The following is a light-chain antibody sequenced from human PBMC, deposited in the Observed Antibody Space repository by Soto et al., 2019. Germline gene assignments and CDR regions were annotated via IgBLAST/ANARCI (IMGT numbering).Light chain of an antibody. Sequence: DIQMTQSPSSVSASVGDRVIITCRASQGISSWLSWYQKKPGEAPNLLIYAASRLQRGVPSRFSGSGSWTDFTLTISSLQPEDFATYYCQQADTCPLTFGGGTKVEIK. V-gene: IGKV1D-12*01. J-gene: IGKJ4*01. CDR3: QQADTCPLT. CDR2: AAS. CDR1: QGISSW.